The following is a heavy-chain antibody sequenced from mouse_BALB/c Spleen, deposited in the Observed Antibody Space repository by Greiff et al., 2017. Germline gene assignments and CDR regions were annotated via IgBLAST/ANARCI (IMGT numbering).Heavy chain of an antibody. CDR3: TDYRYAWFAY. CDR2: IDPETGGT. D-gene: IGHD2-14*01. V-gene: IGHV1-15*01. CDR1: GYTFTDYD. J-gene: IGHJ3*01. Sequence: VQLQQSGAELVRPGASVTLSCKASGYTFTDYDMHWVKQTPVHGLEWIGAIDPETGGTAYNQKFKGKATLTADKSSSTAYMELRSLTSEDSAVYYCTDYRYAWFAYWGQGTLVTVSA.